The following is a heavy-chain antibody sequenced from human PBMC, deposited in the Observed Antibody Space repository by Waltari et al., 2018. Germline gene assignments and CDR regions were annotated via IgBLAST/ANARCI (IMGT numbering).Heavy chain of an antibody. CDR1: GYTFTGYY. D-gene: IGHD1-26*01. V-gene: IGHV1-2*06. CDR3: ARPTGGGAPSTFDY. CDR2: SNPNSGGT. J-gene: IGHJ4*02. Sequence: QVQLVQSGAEVKKPGASVKVSCKASGYTFTGYYMHWVRQAPGQGLEWMGRSNPNSGGTNYAQKLQGRVTMTTDTSTSTAYMELRSLRSDDTAVYYCARPTGGGAPSTFDYWGQGTLVTVSS.